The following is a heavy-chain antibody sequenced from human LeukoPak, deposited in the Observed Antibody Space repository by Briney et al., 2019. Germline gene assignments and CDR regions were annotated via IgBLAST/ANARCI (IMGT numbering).Heavy chain of an antibody. Sequence: SQTLSLTCTVSGGSISSGDYYWSWIRQPPGKGLEWIGYIYYSGSTYYNPSLKSRVTISVDTSKNQFSLKLSSVTAADTAVYYCARGADYYYYMDVWGKGTTVTVSS. CDR1: GGSISSGDYY. CDR3: ARGADYYYYMDV. CDR2: IYYSGST. V-gene: IGHV4-30-4*08. J-gene: IGHJ6*03.